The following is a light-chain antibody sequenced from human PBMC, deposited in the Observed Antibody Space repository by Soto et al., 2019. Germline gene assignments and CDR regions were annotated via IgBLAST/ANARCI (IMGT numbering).Light chain of an antibody. CDR1: QSVSSSY. CDR2: DAS. V-gene: IGKV3-20*01. CDR3: QQYGSSSPT. J-gene: IGKJ2*01. Sequence: EIVLTQSPGTLSLSPGERATLSCRASQSVSSSYLAWYQQKPGQAPRLLIYDASGRATGIPDRFSGSGSGTDFTLTISRLEPEDFAVYYCQQYGSSSPTFGQGTNLESK.